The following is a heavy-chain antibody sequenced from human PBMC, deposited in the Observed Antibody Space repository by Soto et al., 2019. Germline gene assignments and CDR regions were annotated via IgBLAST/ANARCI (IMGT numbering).Heavy chain of an antibody. CDR3: ARENYKDSLSWFDP. V-gene: IGHV4-4*07. CDR1: GGSISSYY. Sequence: KPSETLSLTCTVSGGSISSYYWGWIRQPAGKGLEWIGRIYTSGSTNYNPSLKSRVTMSVDTSKNQFSLKLSSVTAADTAVYYCARENYKDSLSWFDPWGQGTLVTVSS. D-gene: IGHD1-7*01. CDR2: IYTSGST. J-gene: IGHJ5*02.